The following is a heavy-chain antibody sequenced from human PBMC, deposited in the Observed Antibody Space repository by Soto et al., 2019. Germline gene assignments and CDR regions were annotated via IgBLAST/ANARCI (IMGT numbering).Heavy chain of an antibody. CDR1: GFTFSSYA. Sequence: EVQLLESGGGLVQPGGSLRLSCAASGFTFSSYAMSWVRQAPGKGLEWVSAISGSGGSTYYADSVKGRFTISRDNSKNTLYLQLNSLRAEDTAVYYCAVVVVAATPLDYWGQGTLVTVSS. CDR2: ISGSGGST. V-gene: IGHV3-23*01. J-gene: IGHJ4*02. D-gene: IGHD2-15*01. CDR3: AVVVVAATPLDY.